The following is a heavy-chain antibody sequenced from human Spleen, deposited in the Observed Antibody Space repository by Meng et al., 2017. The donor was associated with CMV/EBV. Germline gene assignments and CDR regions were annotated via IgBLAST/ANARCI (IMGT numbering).Heavy chain of an antibody. Sequence: GGSLRLSCVASGFNFANYAMTWVRQVPGKGLEWVSTVTPSGVRTHYSDSVKGRFTISRDNSKNTLYLQMNSLRVEDTAVYFCARSVWSCRSTSCSYYGMDVWGQGTTVTVSS. J-gene: IGHJ6*02. CDR2: VTPSGVRT. V-gene: IGHV3-23*01. CDR1: GFNFANYA. CDR3: ARSVWSCRSTSCSYYGMDV. D-gene: IGHD2-2*01.